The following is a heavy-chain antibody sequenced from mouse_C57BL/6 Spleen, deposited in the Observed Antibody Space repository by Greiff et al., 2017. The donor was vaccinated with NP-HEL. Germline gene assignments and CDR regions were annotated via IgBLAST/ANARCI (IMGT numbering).Heavy chain of an antibody. CDR3: ARAGLRRDYYAMDY. J-gene: IGHJ4*01. Sequence: EVQGVESGGGLVKPGGSLKLSCAASGFTFSSYAMSWVRQTPEKRLEWVATISDGGSYTYYPDNVKGRVTISRDNAKNNQYLQMSHLKSEDTAMYYCARAGLRRDYYAMDYWGQGTSVTVSS. CDR2: ISDGGSYT. V-gene: IGHV5-4*01. D-gene: IGHD2-2*01. CDR1: GFTFSSYA.